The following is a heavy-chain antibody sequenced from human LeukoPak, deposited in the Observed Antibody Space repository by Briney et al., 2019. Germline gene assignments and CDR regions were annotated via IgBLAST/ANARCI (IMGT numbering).Heavy chain of an antibody. D-gene: IGHD2-21*02. CDR2: ISGSGDVS. V-gene: IGHV3-23*01. Sequence: GGSLRLSCAASGFTFVGYAMNWVRQAPGEGLEWVSAISGSGDVSYYADSVKGRFTLSRDNSKNTLYLQMNSLRADDTAVYYCAKPPSYCGSDCYVNWFDPWGQGTLVTVSS. J-gene: IGHJ5*02. CDR3: AKPPSYCGSDCYVNWFDP. CDR1: GFTFVGYA.